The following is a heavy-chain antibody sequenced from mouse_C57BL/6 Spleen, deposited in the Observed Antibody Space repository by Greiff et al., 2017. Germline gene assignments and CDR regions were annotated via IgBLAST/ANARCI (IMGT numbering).Heavy chain of an antibody. CDR2: ISSGGDYI. CDR3: TSAETGDAMDY. J-gene: IGHJ4*01. V-gene: IGHV5-9-1*02. CDR1: GFTFSSYA. Sequence: EVQLVESGEGLVKPGGSLKLSCAASGFTFSSYAMSWVRQTPEKRLEWVAYISSGGDYIYYADTVKGRFTISRDNARNTLYLQMSSLKSDDTAMYYCTSAETGDAMDYWGQGTSVTVSS.